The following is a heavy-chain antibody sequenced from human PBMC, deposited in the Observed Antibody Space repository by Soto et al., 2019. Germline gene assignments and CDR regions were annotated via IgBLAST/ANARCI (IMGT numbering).Heavy chain of an antibody. Sequence: GGSLRLSCAASGFTFSSYAMSWVRQAPGKGLEWVSAISGSGGSTYYADSVKGRFTISRDNSKNTLYLQMNSLRAEDTAVYYCAKVGEYCSSTSCYWLNYYYYGMDVWGQGTTVTVSS. CDR2: ISGSGGST. V-gene: IGHV3-23*01. J-gene: IGHJ6*02. CDR3: AKVGEYCSSTSCYWLNYYYYGMDV. D-gene: IGHD2-2*01. CDR1: GFTFSSYA.